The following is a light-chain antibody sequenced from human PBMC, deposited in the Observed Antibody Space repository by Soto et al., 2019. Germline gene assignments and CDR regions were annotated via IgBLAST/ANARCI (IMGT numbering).Light chain of an antibody. CDR2: DAS. J-gene: IGKJ1*01. V-gene: IGKV1-5*01. Sequence: SHYTLSASVGARVTITCPASQSISTWLAWYQLKPGKAPKVLISDASSLESGVPSRFSGSGSATDFTLTISSLQPDDFAAYYCQQYNSYSLTFGQGSKVDI. CDR3: QQYNSYSLT. CDR1: QSISTW.